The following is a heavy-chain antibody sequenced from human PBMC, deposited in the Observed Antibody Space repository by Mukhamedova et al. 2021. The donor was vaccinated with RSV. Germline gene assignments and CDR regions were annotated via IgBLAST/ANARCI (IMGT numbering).Heavy chain of an antibody. V-gene: IGHV1-18*01. Sequence: RQAPGQGLEWMGWISTYNGSTNYAQNLQGRVSMTTDTSTSTAYMELMSLRSDDPAVYYFARMAFVWRYTNWFDPWGQGTLVTASS. J-gene: IGHJ5*02. D-gene: IGHD3-3*01. CDR3: ARMAFVWRYTNWFDP. CDR2: ISTYNGST.